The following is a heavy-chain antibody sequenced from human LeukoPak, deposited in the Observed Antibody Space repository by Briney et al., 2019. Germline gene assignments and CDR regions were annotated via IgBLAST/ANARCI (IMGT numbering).Heavy chain of an antibody. V-gene: IGHV1-69*13. Sequence: ASVKVSCKASGGTFSSYAISWVRQAPGQGLEWMGGIIPMFGTANYAQKFQGRVTITADESTSIAYMELSSLRSEDTAVYYCARDLWPAASKYYYYYDMDVWGQGTTVIVCS. J-gene: IGHJ6*02. CDR1: GGTFSSYA. CDR3: ARDLWPAASKYYYYYDMDV. CDR2: IIPMFGTA. D-gene: IGHD2-2*01.